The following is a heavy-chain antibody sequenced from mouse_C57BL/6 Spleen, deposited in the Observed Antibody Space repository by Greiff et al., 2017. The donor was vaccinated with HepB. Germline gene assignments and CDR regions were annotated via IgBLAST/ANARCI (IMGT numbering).Heavy chain of an antibody. J-gene: IGHJ3*01. Sequence: VQLQESGPGLVAPSQSLSITCTVSGFSLTSYGLSWVRQPPGKGLEWLGVIWGDGSTNYHSALISRLSISKDNTKSQVVLTLNSLQTDDTATYYCAAPRTPTGTEFAYWGQGTLVTVSA. V-gene: IGHV2-3*01. D-gene: IGHD4-1*02. CDR3: AAPRTPTGTEFAY. CDR1: GFSLTSYG. CDR2: IWGDGST.